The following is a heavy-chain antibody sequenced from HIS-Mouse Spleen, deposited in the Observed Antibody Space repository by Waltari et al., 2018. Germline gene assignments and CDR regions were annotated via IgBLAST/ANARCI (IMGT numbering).Heavy chain of an antibody. Sequence: QLQLQESGPGLVKPSETLSLTCTVSGGSISSSSYSWGWIRQPPGKGLAWIGSIYYSGSTYYNPSLKSRVTISVDTSKNQFSLKLSSVTAADTAVYYCARVHIAAAGYWYFDLWGRGTLVTVSS. V-gene: IGHV4-39*07. CDR1: GGSISSSSYS. CDR3: ARVHIAAAGYWYFDL. CDR2: IYYSGST. D-gene: IGHD6-13*01. J-gene: IGHJ2*01.